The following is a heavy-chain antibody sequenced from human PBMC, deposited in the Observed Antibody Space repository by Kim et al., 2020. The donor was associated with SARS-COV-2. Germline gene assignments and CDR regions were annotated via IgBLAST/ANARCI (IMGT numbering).Heavy chain of an antibody. J-gene: IGHJ4*02. CDR3: AKDMSQWLVDPGDY. CDR1: GFTFDDYA. CDR2: ISWNSGSI. D-gene: IGHD6-19*01. Sequence: GGSLRLSCAASGFTFDDYAMHWVRQAPGKGLEWVSGISWNSGSIGYADSVKGRFTISRDNAKNSLYLQMNSLRAEDTALYYCAKDMSQWLVDPGDYWGQGTLVTVSS. V-gene: IGHV3-9*01.